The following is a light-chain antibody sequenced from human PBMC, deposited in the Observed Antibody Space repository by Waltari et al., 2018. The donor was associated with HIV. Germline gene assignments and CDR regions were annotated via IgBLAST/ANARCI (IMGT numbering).Light chain of an antibody. V-gene: IGLV2-23*02. CDR3: CSYAGSNTHV. Sequence: HSALTQPASVSGSPGQSITIPCTGTSRDVGSYNLVSWYQQHPGKAPQLTIYDVSKRPSGVFNRFSASKSANTASLTISGLQAEDEADDYCCSYAGSNTHVFGTGTKVTVL. CDR2: DVS. CDR1: SRDVGSYNL. J-gene: IGLJ1*01.